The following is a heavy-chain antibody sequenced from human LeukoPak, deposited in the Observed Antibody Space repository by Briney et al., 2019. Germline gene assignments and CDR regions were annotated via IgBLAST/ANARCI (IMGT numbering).Heavy chain of an antibody. CDR1: GYSFTDFG. Sequence: GASVKVSCKASGYSFTDFGISWVRQAPGQGLEWLGWISVYNGNTNYAQKVQGRVTMTTDTPTSTAYMELRNLRSDDTAVYYCARDAVVGATLRGAFFYWFDPWAREPRSPSLQ. J-gene: IGHJ5*02. D-gene: IGHD1-26*01. CDR2: ISVYNGNT. CDR3: ARDAVVGATLRGAFFYWFDP. V-gene: IGHV1-18*01.